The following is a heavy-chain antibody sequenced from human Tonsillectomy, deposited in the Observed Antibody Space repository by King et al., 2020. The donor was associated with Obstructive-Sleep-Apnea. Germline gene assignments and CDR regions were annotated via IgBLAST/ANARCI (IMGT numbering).Heavy chain of an antibody. J-gene: IGHJ3*02. CDR3: ARGFVVVTAISKSDAFDI. Sequence: VQLQESGPGLVKPSETLSLTCTVSGGSISSYYWSWIRQPPGKGLEWIGYIYYSGSTNYNPSLKSRVTISVDTSKNQFSLKLSSVTAADTAVYYCARGFVVVTAISKSDAFDIWGQGTMVTVSS. CDR2: IYYSGST. D-gene: IGHD2-21*02. V-gene: IGHV4-59*01. CDR1: GGSISSYY.